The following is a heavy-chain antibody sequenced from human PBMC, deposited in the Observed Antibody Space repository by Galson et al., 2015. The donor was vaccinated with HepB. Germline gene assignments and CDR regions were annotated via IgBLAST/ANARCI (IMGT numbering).Heavy chain of an antibody. J-gene: IGHJ5*02. CDR3: ARDPGYYDSSGQGWFDP. CDR2: ISAYIDNT. D-gene: IGHD3-22*01. CDR1: GDNFISYG. V-gene: IGHV1-18*04. Sequence: SVKVSCKASGDNFISYGISWVRQAPGQGLEWMGWISAYIDNTKYAQKFQGRITMTTDTSTRTAYMELGGLRSDDTAVYYCARDPGYYDSSGQGWFDPWGQGTLVTVSS.